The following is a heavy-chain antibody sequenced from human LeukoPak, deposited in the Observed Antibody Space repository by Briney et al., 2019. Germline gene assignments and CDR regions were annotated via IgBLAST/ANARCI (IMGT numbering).Heavy chain of an antibody. CDR2: ISYDGSNK. V-gene: IGHV3-30*03. J-gene: IGHJ4*02. D-gene: IGHD1-26*01. CDR1: GFTFSSYS. CDR3: ARGMLGLPLDY. Sequence: GGSLRLSCAASGFTFSSYSMNWVRQAPGKGLEWVAVISYDGSNKYYADSVKGRFTISRDNSKNTLYLQMNSLRAEDTAVYYCARGMLGLPLDYWGQGTLVTVSS.